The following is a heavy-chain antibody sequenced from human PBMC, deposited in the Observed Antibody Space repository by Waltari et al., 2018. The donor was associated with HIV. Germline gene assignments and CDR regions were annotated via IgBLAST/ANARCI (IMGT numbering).Heavy chain of an antibody. J-gene: IGHJ3*02. V-gene: IGHV3-30*01. CDR3: TKTSGAATMWDSFDI. CDR1: FSSYA. Sequence: QVQLVESGGGVVQPGRSLRLTFSSYAMHWVRQAPGKAPEWLTVISYDENNKYYANSVEGRFTISRDNSLNTLFLHMNSLRPEDTAVYYCTKTSGAATMWDSFDIWGQGTMVTVSS. CDR2: ISYDENNK. D-gene: IGHD3-10*02.